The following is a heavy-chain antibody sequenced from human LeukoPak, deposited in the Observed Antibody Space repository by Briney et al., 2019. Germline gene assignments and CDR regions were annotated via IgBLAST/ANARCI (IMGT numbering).Heavy chain of an antibody. V-gene: IGHV4-4*07. D-gene: IGHD5-18*01. CDR3: ARDGYSYGTLFDY. J-gene: IGHJ4*02. CDR1: GGSISSYY. CDR2: IYTSGST. Sequence: SETLSLTCTVSGGSISSYYWSWLRQPAGKGLEWIGRIYTSGSTNYNPSLKSRVTMSVDTSKNQFSLKVSSVTAADTAVYYCARDGYSYGTLFDYWGQGTLVTVSS.